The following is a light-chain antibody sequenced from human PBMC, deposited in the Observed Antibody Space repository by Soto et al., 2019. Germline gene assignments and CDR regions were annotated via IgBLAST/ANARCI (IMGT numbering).Light chain of an antibody. V-gene: IGLV3-21*02. CDR2: DDS. Sequence: SYELTQPPSVSVAPGQTARITCGGNNIGSESVHWYQQRPGQAPVLVVYDDSDRPSGIPELFSGSNSANTETLTISRVEAGDEADYYCQVWYSSTDLYVFGSGTKVTVL. CDR3: QVWYSSTDLYV. J-gene: IGLJ1*01. CDR1: NIGSES.